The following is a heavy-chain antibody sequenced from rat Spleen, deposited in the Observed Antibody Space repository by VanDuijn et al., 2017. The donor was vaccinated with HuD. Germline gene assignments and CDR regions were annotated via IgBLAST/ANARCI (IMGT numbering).Heavy chain of an antibody. V-gene: IGHV5-25*01. CDR1: GFTFSNYY. Sequence: EVQLVESGGGLVQPGRSMKLSCAASGFTFSNYYVAWVRQAPTTGLEWVASISPSGGTTYYPDSVKGRFTISRDNAKSTLYLQMDSLRSEDTATYYCVTARGHYDGSYYYAGWFAYWGQGTLVTVSS. D-gene: IGHD1-12*02. CDR2: ISPSGGTT. J-gene: IGHJ3*01. CDR3: VTARGHYDGSYYYAGWFAY.